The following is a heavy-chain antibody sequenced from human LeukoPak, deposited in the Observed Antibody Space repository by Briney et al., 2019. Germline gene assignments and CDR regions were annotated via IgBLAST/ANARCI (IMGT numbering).Heavy chain of an antibody. V-gene: IGHV1-3*01. CDR2: INAGNGNT. D-gene: IGHD6-19*01. Sequence: GASVKVSCKASGYTFTSYAMHWVRQAPGQRLEWMGWINAGNGNTKYSQKFQGRVTITRDTSASTAYMELSSLRSEDTAVYYCARGFIAVAGTELDYWGQGTLVTVSS. J-gene: IGHJ4*02. CDR1: GYTFTSYA. CDR3: ARGFIAVAGTELDY.